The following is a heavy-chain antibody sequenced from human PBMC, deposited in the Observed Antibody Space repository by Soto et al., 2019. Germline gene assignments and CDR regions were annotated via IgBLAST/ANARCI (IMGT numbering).Heavy chain of an antibody. CDR2: IYYSGST. J-gene: IGHJ3*02. V-gene: IGHV4-31*03. CDR1: GGSISSGGYY. CDR3: AREVYCGGDCYLDWTRTPSAFDI. Sequence: SETLSLTCTVSGGSISSGGYYWSWIRQHPGKGLEWIGYIYYSGSTYYNPSLKSRVTISVDTSKNQFSLKLSSVTAADTAVYYCAREVYCGGDCYLDWTRTPSAFDIWGQGTMVTVS. D-gene: IGHD2-21*02.